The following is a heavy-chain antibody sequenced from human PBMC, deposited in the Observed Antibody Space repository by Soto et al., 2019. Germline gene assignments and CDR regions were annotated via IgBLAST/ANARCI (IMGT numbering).Heavy chain of an antibody. D-gene: IGHD6-13*01. CDR3: ARGRGSWYLYKTVYWYFDL. V-gene: IGHV4-34*01. CDR2: INHSGST. CDR1: GGSFSGYY. Sequence: SETLSLTCAVYGGSFSGYYWSWIRQPPGKGLEWIGEINHSGSTNYNPSLKSRVTISVDTSKNQFSLKLSSVTAADTAVYYCARGRGSWYLYKTVYWYFDLWGRGTLVTVS. J-gene: IGHJ2*01.